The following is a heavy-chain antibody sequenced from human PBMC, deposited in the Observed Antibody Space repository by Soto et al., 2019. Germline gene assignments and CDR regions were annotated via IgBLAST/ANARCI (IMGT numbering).Heavy chain of an antibody. CDR3: ARERYFSRNWFDP. CDR2: ILYSGST. J-gene: IGHJ5*02. Sequence: QLQLQESGPGLVKPSETLSLTCTVSGGSISSSSYYWGWIRQPPGKGLEWIGTILYSGSTYYNPSLKGRVTISVDTSKNQFSLKLSSVTAADTAVYYCARERYFSRNWFDPWGQGTLVTVSS. CDR1: GGSISSSSYY. V-gene: IGHV4-39*02. D-gene: IGHD1-20*01.